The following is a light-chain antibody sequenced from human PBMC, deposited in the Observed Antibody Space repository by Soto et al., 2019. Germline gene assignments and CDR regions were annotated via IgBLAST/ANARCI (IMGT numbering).Light chain of an antibody. V-gene: IGKV1-39*01. CDR3: QQSYRLPLT. CDR1: QRISTF. Sequence: DIQMTQSPSSLSAFVGDTVTITCHASQRISTFLNWYHQKPGKAPKLLIYSASYLQSGVPSNFSGSGSGTDFTLSIVTLQPDDFGTCYCQQSYRLPLTFGGGTKVEI. CDR2: SAS. J-gene: IGKJ4*01.